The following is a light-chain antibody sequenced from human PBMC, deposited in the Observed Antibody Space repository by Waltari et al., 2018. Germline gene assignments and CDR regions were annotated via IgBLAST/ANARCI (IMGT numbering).Light chain of an antibody. Sequence: SYEVTQPPSVSVSPGQTASITCSGDKLGEKSVSWYQQKPGQSPVVVIYEDDDRPSGIPERFSGSNSGNTATLTISGTQAMDEADYYCQAWDGSTSTVVFGGGTKVTVL. V-gene: IGLV3-1*01. CDR3: QAWDGSTSTVV. J-gene: IGLJ2*01. CDR2: EDD. CDR1: KLGEKS.